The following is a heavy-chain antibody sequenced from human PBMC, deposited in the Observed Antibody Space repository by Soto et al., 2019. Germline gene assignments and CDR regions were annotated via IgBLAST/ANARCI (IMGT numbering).Heavy chain of an antibody. J-gene: IGHJ6*02. CDR2: IIPIFGTA. Sequence: QVQLVQSGAEVKKPGSSVKVSCKASGGTFSSYAISWVRQAPGQGLEWMGGIIPIFGTANYAQKFQGRVTITADESTSTAYMELSSLRSEDTAVYYCARGEAAAGRAHDYYYYYGMDVWAQGTTVTVSS. V-gene: IGHV1-69*01. D-gene: IGHD6-13*01. CDR1: GGTFSSYA. CDR3: ARGEAAAGRAHDYYYYYGMDV.